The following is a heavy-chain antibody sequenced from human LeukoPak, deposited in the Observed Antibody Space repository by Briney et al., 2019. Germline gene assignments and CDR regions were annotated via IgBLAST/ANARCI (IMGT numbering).Heavy chain of an antibody. J-gene: IGHJ6*02. CDR2: INPNSGGT. Sequence: GESLKISCKGSGYTFTGYYMHWVRQAPGQGLEWMGWINPNSGGTNYAQKFQGRVTMTRDTSISTAYMELSRLRSDDTAVYYCATYCSGGSCYSYYGMDVWGQGTTVTVSS. D-gene: IGHD2-15*01. V-gene: IGHV1-2*02. CDR3: ATYCSGGSCYSYYGMDV. CDR1: GYTFTGYY.